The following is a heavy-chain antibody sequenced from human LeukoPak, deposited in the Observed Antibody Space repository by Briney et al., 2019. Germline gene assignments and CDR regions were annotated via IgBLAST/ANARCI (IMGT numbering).Heavy chain of an antibody. D-gene: IGHD5-18*01. CDR2: IWYDGTHT. J-gene: IGHJ4*02. V-gene: IGHV3-33*01. CDR1: GFTFSRYG. Sequence: GGSLRLSCAACGFTFSRYGMQWVRQSPGKGLQWVAAIWYDGTHTFYYAPVKGPFTISRHQSNNIVYLAMNSLRADHTAVYYCARVMKEGYSYDMDLKWSFDYWGQGNLVTVSS. CDR3: ARVMKEGYSYDMDLKWSFDY.